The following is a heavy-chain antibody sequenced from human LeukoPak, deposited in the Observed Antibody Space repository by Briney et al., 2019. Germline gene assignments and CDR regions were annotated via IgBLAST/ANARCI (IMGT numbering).Heavy chain of an antibody. CDR2: IYPGDSDT. CDR1: GYSFTSYW. Sequence: GESLKISCKGSGYSFTSYWIGWVRQMPGKGLEWMGIIYPGDSDTRYSPSFQGQVTISADKSISTAYLQWSSLKASDTAMYYCARLTLAVAASGAFDIWGQGTMVTVSS. D-gene: IGHD6-19*01. CDR3: ARLTLAVAASGAFDI. V-gene: IGHV5-51*01. J-gene: IGHJ3*02.